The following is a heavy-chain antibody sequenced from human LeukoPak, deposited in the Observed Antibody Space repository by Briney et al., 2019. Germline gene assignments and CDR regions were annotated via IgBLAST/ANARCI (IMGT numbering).Heavy chain of an antibody. J-gene: IGHJ4*02. CDR2: IVVGSGNT. Sequence: SVKVSCKASGFTFTSSTMQWVRQARGQRLEWIGWIVVGSGNTNYARKFQERVTLTRDMSTSTAYMELSSLRSEDTAVYYCAADPDSSGWYGGGDYWGQGTLVTVSS. V-gene: IGHV1-58*02. CDR3: AADPDSSGWYGGGDY. CDR1: GFTFTSST. D-gene: IGHD6-19*01.